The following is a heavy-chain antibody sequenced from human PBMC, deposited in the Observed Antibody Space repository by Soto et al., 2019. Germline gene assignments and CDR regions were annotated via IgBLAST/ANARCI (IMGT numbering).Heavy chain of an antibody. J-gene: IGHJ5*02. CDR3: ARGLPSSNYYIPFDP. CDR2: IFYSGSA. Sequence: QVQLQESGPGLVKPSQTLSLTCTVSGASISSGSNSWSWIRQHPGKGLEWIGDIFYSGSAYYHPALVSRVTMSRDTSKNQFSLKLSSLTAADTAVYYCARGLPSSNYYIPFDPWGQGMLVTVSS. CDR1: GASISSGSNS. D-gene: IGHD5-12*01. V-gene: IGHV4-31*03.